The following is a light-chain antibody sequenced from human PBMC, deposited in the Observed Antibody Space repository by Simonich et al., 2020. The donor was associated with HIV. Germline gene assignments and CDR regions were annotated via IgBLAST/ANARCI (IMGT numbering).Light chain of an antibody. CDR2: AVT. CDR1: SSDVGGYNY. Sequence: QSALTQPASVSGSPRQSITISCTGTSSDVGGYNYVSWYQQHPGKAPKLLIYAVTKLPSGVSNRVSGSKSGNTASLTISGLQAEDEADYYCCSYAGSYTLVFGGGTKLTVL. CDR3: CSYAGSYTLV. V-gene: IGLV2-14*01. J-gene: IGLJ3*02.